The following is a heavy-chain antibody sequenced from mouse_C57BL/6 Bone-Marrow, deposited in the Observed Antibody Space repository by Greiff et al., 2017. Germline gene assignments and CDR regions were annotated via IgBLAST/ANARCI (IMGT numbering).Heavy chain of an antibody. CDR2: IWGGGST. Sequence: QVQLKESGPGLVAPSQCLSITCTVSGFSLTSSGVDWVRQPPGKGLEWLGVIWGGGSTNYNSALMYSLSISKDNSKSQVFLQMNSLQTDDTAMYYCAKRGYSNYGWNWYFDVWGTGTTVTVSS. CDR1: GFSLTSSG. D-gene: IGHD2-5*01. CDR3: AKRGYSNYGWNWYFDV. V-gene: IGHV2-9*01. J-gene: IGHJ1*03.